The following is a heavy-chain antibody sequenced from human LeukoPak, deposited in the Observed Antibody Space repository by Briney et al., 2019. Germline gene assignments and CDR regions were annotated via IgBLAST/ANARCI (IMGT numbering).Heavy chain of an antibody. CDR3: ARSRDYCTNGVCFYLDY. CDR1: GFTFSSYS. J-gene: IGHJ4*02. V-gene: IGHV3-74*01. Sequence: AGGSLRLSCAASGFTFSSYSMHWVRQAPGKGLVWVSRINSGGGTTTYADSVKGRFTISRDNAKNTLYLQMNSLRAEDTAVYYCARSRDYCTNGVCFYLDYWGQGTLVTVSS. D-gene: IGHD2-8*01. CDR2: INSGGGTT.